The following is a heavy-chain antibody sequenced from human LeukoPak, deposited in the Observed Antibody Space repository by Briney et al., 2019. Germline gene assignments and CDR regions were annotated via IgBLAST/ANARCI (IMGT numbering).Heavy chain of an antibody. Sequence: GGSLRLSCAASGFTFSNYMMHWVRQAPGKGLVWVSRIKSDGITITYADSVKGRFTISRDNAKNTLCLQMNSLRAEDTAVYYCLRDLNWSLDQWGQGTLVTVPS. V-gene: IGHV3-74*01. CDR3: LRDLNWSLDQ. CDR2: IKSDGITI. J-gene: IGHJ4*02. D-gene: IGHD1-20*01. CDR1: GFTFSNYM.